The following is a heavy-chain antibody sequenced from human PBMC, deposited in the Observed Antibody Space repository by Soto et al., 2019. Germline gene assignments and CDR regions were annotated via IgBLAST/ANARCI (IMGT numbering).Heavy chain of an antibody. CDR1: GFTFRSYF. D-gene: IGHD1-20*01. V-gene: IGHV3-74*01. Sequence: EVQLVESGGGSVQPGGSLRLSCAASGFTFRSYFMAWVRQAPGKGLVLVSQVTGDGSTTNYADSVRGRFTISRDNAKNTLYLQMNSLRDEDTDIYYCARENWYSMDVWGQGPTVTVSS. CDR3: ARENWYSMDV. CDR2: VTGDGSTT. J-gene: IGHJ6*02.